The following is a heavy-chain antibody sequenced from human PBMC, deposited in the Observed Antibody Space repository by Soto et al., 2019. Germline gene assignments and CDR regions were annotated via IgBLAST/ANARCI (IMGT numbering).Heavy chain of an antibody. CDR2: MNPNSGNT. CDR1: GYTFTSYD. D-gene: IGHD5-12*01. J-gene: IGHJ6*02. CDR3: ARGVATLVYYYYGMDV. V-gene: IGHV1-8*01. Sequence: QVQLVQSGAEVKKPGASVKVSCKASGYTFTSYDINWVRQATGQGLEWMGWMNPNSGNTGYAQKFQSGVAMARHNSISTAYKELGNLVSEATAVYYCARGVATLVYYYYGMDVWGQGTTVTVSS.